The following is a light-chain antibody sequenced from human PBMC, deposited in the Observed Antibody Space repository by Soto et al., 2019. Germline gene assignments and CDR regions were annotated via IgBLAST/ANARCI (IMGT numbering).Light chain of an antibody. Sequence: DIQMTQAPSTLSASVGDRVTITCRASQSISAWLAWYQQKPGKAPNLLIYDVSTLDSGVPSRFSGSASGTEFTLTISSLESDDFATYYCQQYNSYSFGQGTKVDIK. CDR1: QSISAW. CDR3: QQYNSYS. J-gene: IGKJ1*01. CDR2: DVS. V-gene: IGKV1-5*01.